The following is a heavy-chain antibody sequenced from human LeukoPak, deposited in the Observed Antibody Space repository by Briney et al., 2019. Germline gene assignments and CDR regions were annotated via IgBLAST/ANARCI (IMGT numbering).Heavy chain of an antibody. Sequence: GGSLRLSCAAPGFTFSSYAMTWVRQGPGKGLEWVSSISGSGGNTYYADSVKGRFTISRDNSRNTLYLQKNSLRAEDTAVYYCAKDTAEYTYGSSFDYWGQGTLVTVSS. CDR1: GFTFSSYA. J-gene: IGHJ4*02. CDR2: ISGSGGNT. V-gene: IGHV3-23*01. CDR3: AKDTAEYTYGSSFDY. D-gene: IGHD5-18*01.